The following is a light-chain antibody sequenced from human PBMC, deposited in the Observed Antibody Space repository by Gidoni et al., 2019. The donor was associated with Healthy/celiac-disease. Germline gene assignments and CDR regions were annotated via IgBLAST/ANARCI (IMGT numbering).Light chain of an antibody. V-gene: IGKV3-11*01. CDR2: DAS. J-gene: IGKJ4*01. CDR1: QSVGIY. CDR3: QHRG. Sequence: EIVLTQAPATLSLSPVERATLSCRASQSVGIYLAWYQQKPGQAPRLLISDASNRATGIPARFSGSGSGTDFTLTISSLEPEEFAVYYCQHRGFGGGTKVEIK.